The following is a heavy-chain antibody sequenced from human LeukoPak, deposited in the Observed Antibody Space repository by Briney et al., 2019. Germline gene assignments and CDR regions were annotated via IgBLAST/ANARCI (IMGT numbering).Heavy chain of an antibody. CDR2: LTNSGGSGGVT. Sequence: GGSLRLSCAASGFTFSTYAMSWVRQAPGKGLEWVSALTNSGGSGGVTYYADSVKGRFIISRDNSKSTLYLQLGSLRAEDTAVYYCAKAMSTDHYDSRGFYRVDFDSWGQGTLVTVSS. CDR1: GFTFSTYA. J-gene: IGHJ4*02. V-gene: IGHV3-23*01. D-gene: IGHD3-22*01. CDR3: AKAMSTDHYDSRGFYRVDFDS.